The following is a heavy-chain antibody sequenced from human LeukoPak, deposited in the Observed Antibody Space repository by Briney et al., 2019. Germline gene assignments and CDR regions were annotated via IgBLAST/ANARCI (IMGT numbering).Heavy chain of an antibody. D-gene: IGHD6-19*01. CDR1: GDSISSGDYY. Sequence: SQTLSLTCTVSGDSISSGDYYWSWIRQPAGKGLEWIGRISSSGSTNYNPSLKSRVTISVDTSKNQFSLKLSSVTAADTAVYYCARETRGWYEDYMDVWGKGTTVTISS. CDR3: ARETRGWYEDYMDV. CDR2: ISSSGST. V-gene: IGHV4-61*02. J-gene: IGHJ6*03.